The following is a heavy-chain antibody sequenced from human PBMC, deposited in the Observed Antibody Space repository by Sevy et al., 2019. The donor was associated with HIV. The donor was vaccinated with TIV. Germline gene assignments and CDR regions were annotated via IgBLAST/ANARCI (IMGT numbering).Heavy chain of an antibody. CDR1: GYTFTSYD. CDR3: ARADTDTVTTRMYYYYGMDV. CDR2: MNPNSGNT. Sequence: ASVKVSCKASGYTFTSYDINWVRQATGQGLEWMGWMNPNSGNTGYAQKFQGRVTMTRNTSISTAYTVLSSLRSEDTAVYYCARADTDTVTTRMYYYYGMDVWGQGTTVTVSS. V-gene: IGHV1-8*01. D-gene: IGHD4-4*01. J-gene: IGHJ6*02.